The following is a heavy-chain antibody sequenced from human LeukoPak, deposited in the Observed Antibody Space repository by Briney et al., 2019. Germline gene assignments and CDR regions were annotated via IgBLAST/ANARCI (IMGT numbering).Heavy chain of an antibody. CDR2: INHSGST. D-gene: IGHD3-10*01. J-gene: IGHJ4*02. V-gene: IGHV4-34*01. CDR1: GGSISSYY. CDR3: ARHAGYYYGSGSYIPPRYYFDY. Sequence: SETLSLTCTVSGGSISSYYWSWIRQPPGKGLEWIGEINHSGSTNYNPSLKSRVTISVDTSKNQFSLKLSSVTAADTAVYYCARHAGYYYGSGSYIPPRYYFDYWGQGTLVTVSS.